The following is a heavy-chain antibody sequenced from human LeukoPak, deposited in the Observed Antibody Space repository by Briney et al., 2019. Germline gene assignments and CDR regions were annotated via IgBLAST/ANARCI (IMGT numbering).Heavy chain of an antibody. Sequence: SETLSLTCIVSGGSISRYYWSWIRQPAGKGLEWIGRIYTSGSTNYNPSLKSQVTISVDKSKNQFSLKLSSVTAADTAVHYCARDRLIAVAGNWFDPWGQGTLVTVSS. J-gene: IGHJ5*02. CDR3: ARDRLIAVAGNWFDP. CDR2: IYTSGST. V-gene: IGHV4-4*07. CDR1: GGSISRYY. D-gene: IGHD6-19*01.